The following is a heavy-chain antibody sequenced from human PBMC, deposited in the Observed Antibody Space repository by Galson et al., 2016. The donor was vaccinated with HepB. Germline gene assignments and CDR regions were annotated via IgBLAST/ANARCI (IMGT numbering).Heavy chain of an antibody. CDR2: IKQDGREK. CDR3: ARDPATADYFYYRMDV. Sequence: SLRLSCAASGFTFSSYWMSWVRQAPGKGLEWVANIKQDGREKYYVDSVKGRFTISRDNAKNSLYLQMNSLNTEDTAVYYCARDPATADYFYYRMDVWGQGTTVTVSS. CDR1: GFTFSSYW. D-gene: IGHD1-1*01. J-gene: IGHJ6*02. V-gene: IGHV3-7*01.